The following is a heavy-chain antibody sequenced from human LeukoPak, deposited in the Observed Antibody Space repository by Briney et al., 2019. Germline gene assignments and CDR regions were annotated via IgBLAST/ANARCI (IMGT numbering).Heavy chain of an antibody. CDR2: IYYSGST. D-gene: IGHD3-3*01. Sequence: SETLSLTCTVSGGSISSYYWSWIRQPPGKGLEWIGYIYYSGSTNYNPSLKSRVTISVDTSKNQFSLKLSSVTAADTAVYYCARGTYYDFWSGSYYYYYMDVWGKGTTVTVSS. CDR1: GGSISSYY. J-gene: IGHJ6*03. CDR3: ARGTYYDFWSGSYYYYYMDV. V-gene: IGHV4-59*01.